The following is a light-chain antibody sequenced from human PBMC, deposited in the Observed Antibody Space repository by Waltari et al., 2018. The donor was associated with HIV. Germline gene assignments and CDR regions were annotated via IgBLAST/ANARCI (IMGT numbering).Light chain of an antibody. CDR2: AAS. V-gene: IGKV1-39*01. CDR3: QQSYSNPLT. J-gene: IGKJ3*01. CDR1: QRISTY. Sequence: DIQLTQSPSSLSASVGDRVTITCRASQRISTYLNWYQQKPGKAPKVLIYAASSLQSGVPSRFSGSGSMTDFTLTISSLQPEDFATYYCQQSYSNPLTFGTGTKVDIK.